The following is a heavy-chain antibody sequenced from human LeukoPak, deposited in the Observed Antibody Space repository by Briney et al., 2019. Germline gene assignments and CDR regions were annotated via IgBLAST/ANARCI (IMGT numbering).Heavy chain of an antibody. CDR1: GFLVSSHY. CDR3: ARDVPPAADAFDI. D-gene: IGHD6-13*01. J-gene: IGHJ3*02. Sequence: PGGSLRLSCAAAGFLVSSHYMNWVRQPPGKGLEWVSVIYTGDRTYYADSVKGRFIISRDNSKNTVSLQMNSLRAEDTAVYYCARDVPPAADAFDIWGQGTMVTVSS. CDR2: IYTGDRT. V-gene: IGHV3-66*01.